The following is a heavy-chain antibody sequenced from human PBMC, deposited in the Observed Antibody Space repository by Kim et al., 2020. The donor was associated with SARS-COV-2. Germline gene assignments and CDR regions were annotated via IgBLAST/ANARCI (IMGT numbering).Heavy chain of an antibody. V-gene: IGHV3-73*01. CDR2: IRSKANSYAT. CDR1: GFTLSGST. CDR3: TRVNPIAGGWYDAFDI. D-gene: IGHD6-19*01. Sequence: GGSLRLSCAASGFTLSGSTVHWVRQASGKGLEWVGRIRSKANSYATAYAASVKNRFTISRDDSKNTAYLQMNSLKTEDTAVYYCTRVNPIAGGWYDAFDICGHGTMVTLSS. J-gene: IGHJ3*02.